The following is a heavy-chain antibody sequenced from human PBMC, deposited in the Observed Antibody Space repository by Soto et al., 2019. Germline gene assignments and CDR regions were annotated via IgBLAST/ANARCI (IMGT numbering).Heavy chain of an antibody. CDR2: ISYDGSNK. D-gene: IGHD3-9*01. CDR1: GFTFSSYA. CDR3: AKGGGTHYDILTGYYYYYYYMDV. J-gene: IGHJ6*03. V-gene: IGHV3-30-3*01. Sequence: PGGSLRLSCAASGFTFSSYAMHWVRQAPGKGLEWVAVISYDGSNKYYADSVKGRFTISRDNSKNTLYLQMNSLRAEDTAVYYCAKGGGTHYDILTGYYYYYYYMDVWGKGTTVTVSS.